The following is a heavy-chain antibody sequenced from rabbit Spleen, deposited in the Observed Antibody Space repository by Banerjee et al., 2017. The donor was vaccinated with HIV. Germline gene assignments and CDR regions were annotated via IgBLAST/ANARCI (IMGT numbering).Heavy chain of an antibody. D-gene: IGHD1-1*01. CDR3: ARDTSSSFSSYGMDL. CDR2: IDTGSSGFT. Sequence: QSLAESGGDLVKPGASLTLTCTASGASFSSSSYMCWVRQAPGKGLEWIACIDTGSSGFTYFATWAKGRFTCSKTSSTTVTLQMTRLTAADTATYFCARDTSSSFSSYGMDLWGPGTLVTVS. J-gene: IGHJ6*01. CDR1: GASFSSSSY. V-gene: IGHV1S40*01.